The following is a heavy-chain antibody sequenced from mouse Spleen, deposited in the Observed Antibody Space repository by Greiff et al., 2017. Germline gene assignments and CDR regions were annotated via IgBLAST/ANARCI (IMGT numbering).Heavy chain of an antibody. V-gene: IGHV1-61*01. D-gene: IGHD2-14*01. CDR1: GYTFTSYW. CDR3: ARYDEGSWFAY. Sequence: QVQLQQPGAELVRPGSSVKLSCKASGYTFTSYWMDWVKQRPGQGLEWIGNIYPSDSETHYNQKFKDKATLTVDKSSSTAYMQLSSLTSEDSAVYYCARYDEGSWFAYWGQGTLVTVSA. CDR2: IYPSDSET. J-gene: IGHJ3*01.